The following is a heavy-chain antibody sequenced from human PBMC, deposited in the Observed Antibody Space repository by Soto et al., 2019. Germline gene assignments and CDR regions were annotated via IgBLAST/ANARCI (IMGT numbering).Heavy chain of an antibody. D-gene: IGHD4-17*01. CDR3: ETLVDYGDFEGSDL. J-gene: IGHJ2*01. CDR1: GYSFTDYK. Sequence: ASVKVYCKTSGYSFTDYKLHWGRQAPGQGLEWMGWVDPNGGGSNSAQKFQGSVTMTWDTSITTAYLDLTRLSTNDTATSFCETLVDYGDFEGSDLWGR. CDR2: VDPNGGGS. V-gene: IGHV1-2*04.